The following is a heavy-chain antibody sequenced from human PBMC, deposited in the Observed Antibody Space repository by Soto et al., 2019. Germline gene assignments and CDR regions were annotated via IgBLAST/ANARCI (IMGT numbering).Heavy chain of an antibody. V-gene: IGHV1-69*06. CDR1: GGTFSSYA. CDR2: IIPIFGTA. J-gene: IGHJ4*02. CDR3: ARDAYINGWEGFDY. Sequence: SVKVSCKASGGTFSSYAISWVRQAPGQGLEWMGGIIPIFGTANYAQKFQGRVTITADKSTSTAYMELSSLRSEDTAVYYCARDAYINGWEGFDYWGQGTLVTVSS. D-gene: IGHD6-19*01.